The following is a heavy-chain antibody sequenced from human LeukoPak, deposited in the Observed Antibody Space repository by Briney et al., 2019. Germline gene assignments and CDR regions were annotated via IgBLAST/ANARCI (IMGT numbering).Heavy chain of an antibody. Sequence: PGGSLRLSCAASGFTFDDYAMHWVRQAPGKGLEWVSGISWISGSIGYADSVKGRFTISRDNAKNSLYLQMNSLRAEDTALYYCAKELYYDSSSYYYYGMDVWGQGTTVTVSS. CDR3: AKELYYDSSSYYYYGMDV. CDR1: GFTFDDYA. J-gene: IGHJ6*02. D-gene: IGHD3-22*01. V-gene: IGHV3-9*01. CDR2: ISWISGSI.